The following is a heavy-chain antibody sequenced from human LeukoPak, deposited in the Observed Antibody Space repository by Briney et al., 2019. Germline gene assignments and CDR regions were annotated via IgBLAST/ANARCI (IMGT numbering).Heavy chain of an antibody. D-gene: IGHD5-12*01. CDR3: ATGGAGIVTTIRIEPHAFDF. V-gene: IGHV3-15*01. CDR2: IKSKIDGGTT. CDR1: GFTFSSAW. Sequence: KPGGSLRLSCAASGFTFSSAWMSWVRQVAGKGLEWVGRIKSKIDGGTTDYAATVKGRFTISRADSKNTLYMQMNSLETEDADVYYCATGGAGIVTTIRIEPHAFDFWGQGTMVTVSS. J-gene: IGHJ3*01.